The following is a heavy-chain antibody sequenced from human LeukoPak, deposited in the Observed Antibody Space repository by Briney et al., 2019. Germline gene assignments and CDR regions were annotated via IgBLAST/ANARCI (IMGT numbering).Heavy chain of an antibody. CDR1: GFTFSSYG. CDR3: ARENGYTTHYYYYMDV. D-gene: IGHD5-18*01. Sequence: PGGSLRLSCAASGFTFSSYGMSWVRQAPGKGLEWVSAISGSGGSTYYADSVKGRFTISRDNSKNTLYLQMNSLRAEDTAVYYCARENGYTTHYYYYMDVWGKGTTVTISS. V-gene: IGHV3-23*01. J-gene: IGHJ6*03. CDR2: ISGSGGST.